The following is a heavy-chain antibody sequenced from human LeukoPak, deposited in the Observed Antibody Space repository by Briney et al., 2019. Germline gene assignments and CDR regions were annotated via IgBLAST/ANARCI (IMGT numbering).Heavy chain of an antibody. CDR2: ISSSGSTI. CDR1: GLTFGSYE. J-gene: IGHJ4*02. D-gene: IGHD3-22*01. V-gene: IGHV3-48*03. CDR3: ARDLGFGYYDSSGPEDYFDY. Sequence: GGSLRLSCAASGLTFGSYEMNWVRQAPGKGLEWVSYISSSGSTIYYADSVKGRSTISRDNAKNSLYLQMNSLRAEDTAVYYCARDLGFGYYDSSGPEDYFDYWGQGTLVTVSS.